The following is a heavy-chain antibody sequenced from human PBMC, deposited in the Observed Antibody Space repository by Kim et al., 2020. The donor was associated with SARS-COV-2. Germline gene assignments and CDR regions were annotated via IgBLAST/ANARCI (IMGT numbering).Heavy chain of an antibody. D-gene: IGHD6-19*01. CDR2: ISGSGGST. J-gene: IGHJ4*02. Sequence: GGSLRLSCAASGFTFSSYAMSWVRQAPGKGLEWVSAISGSGGSTYYADSVKGRFTISRDNSKNTLYLQMNSLRAEDTAVYYCAKDLWGIAVAGRYFDYWGQGTLVTVSS. CDR1: GFTFSSYA. V-gene: IGHV3-23*01. CDR3: AKDLWGIAVAGRYFDY.